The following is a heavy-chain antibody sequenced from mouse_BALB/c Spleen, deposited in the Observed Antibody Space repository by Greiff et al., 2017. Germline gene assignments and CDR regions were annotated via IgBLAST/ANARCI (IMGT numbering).Heavy chain of an antibody. J-gene: IGHJ2*01. V-gene: IGHV5-9-3*01. CDR2: ISSGGSYT. CDR3: ARRREVRAFDY. D-gene: IGHD2-14*01. Sequence: EVQRVESGGGLVKPGGSLKLSCAASGFTFSSYAMSWVRQTPEKRLEWVATISSGGSYTYYPDSVKGRFTISRDNAKNTLYLQMSSLRSEDTAMYYCARRREVRAFDYWGQGTTLTVSS. CDR1: GFTFSSYA.